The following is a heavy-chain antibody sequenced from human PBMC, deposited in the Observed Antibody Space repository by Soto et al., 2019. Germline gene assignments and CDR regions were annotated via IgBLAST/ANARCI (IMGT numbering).Heavy chain of an antibody. V-gene: IGHV4-31*02. CDR2: IYYSGST. CDR3: ARGEPNYFDY. CDR1: GGSISSGGYY. J-gene: IGHJ4*02. D-gene: IGHD1-1*01. Sequence: SETLSLTCTVSGGSISSGGYYWSWIRQHPGKGLEWIGYIYYSGSTYYNPSLKSRVTISVDTSKNQFSLKLSSVTAADTAVYYCARGEPNYFDYWGQGTLVTVSS.